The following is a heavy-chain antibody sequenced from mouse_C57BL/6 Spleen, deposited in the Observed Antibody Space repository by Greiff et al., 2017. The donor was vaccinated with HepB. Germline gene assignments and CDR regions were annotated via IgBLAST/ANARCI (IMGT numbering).Heavy chain of an antibody. V-gene: IGHV1-42*01. CDR1: GYSFTGYY. Sequence: VHVKQSGPELVKPGASVKISCKASGYSFTGYYMNWVKQSPEKSLEWIGEINPSTGGTTYNQKFKAKATLTVDKSSSTAYMQLKSLTSEDSAVYYCARSLLPHWYFDVWGTGTTVTVSS. CDR2: INPSTGGT. CDR3: ARSLLPHWYFDV. D-gene: IGHD1-1*01. J-gene: IGHJ1*03.